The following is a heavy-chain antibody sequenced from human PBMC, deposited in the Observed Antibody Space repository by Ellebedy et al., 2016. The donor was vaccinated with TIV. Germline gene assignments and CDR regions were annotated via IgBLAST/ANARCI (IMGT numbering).Heavy chain of an antibody. Sequence: GESLKISCAASGFTFSSYWMSWVRQAPGKGLEWVANIKQDGSEKYYVDSVKGRFTISRDNAKNSLYLQMNSLRAEDTAVYYCARDHKIAVAGTPDYWGQGTLVTVSS. CDR3: ARDHKIAVAGTPDY. CDR2: IKQDGSEK. CDR1: GFTFSSYW. J-gene: IGHJ4*02. D-gene: IGHD6-19*01. V-gene: IGHV3-7*01.